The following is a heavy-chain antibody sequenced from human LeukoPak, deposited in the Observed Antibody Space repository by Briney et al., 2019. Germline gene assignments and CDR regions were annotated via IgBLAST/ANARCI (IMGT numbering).Heavy chain of an antibody. V-gene: IGHV3-30*02. D-gene: IGHD3/OR15-3a*01. J-gene: IGHJ4*02. CDR1: GFTFRTCG. Sequence: GGSLRLSCAASGFTFRTCGMHWVRQAPGKGLEWVAFINDGGNRKDYADSVQGRLTISRDTSKNILYLQMNSLRVEDTAVYYCVKAFHNSWTFDYWGQGTLVTVSS. CDR3: VKAFHNSWTFDY. CDR2: INDGGNRK.